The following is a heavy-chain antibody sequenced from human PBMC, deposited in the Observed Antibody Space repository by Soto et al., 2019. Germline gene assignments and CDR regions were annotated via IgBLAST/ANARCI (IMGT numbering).Heavy chain of an antibody. CDR3: CSLDYGQWY. CDR2: INPRSGGT. Sequence: QVQLVQSGAEVKKPGASVKVSCKASGYTFTSHHMHWVRQVPGEGLDWMGMINPRSGGTNSPQKFQGRVTMTRDTPTSTVYMELSSLRSDDTAVYYCCSLDYGQWYWGQGTLVTVSS. CDR1: GYTFTSHH. D-gene: IGHD3-10*01. V-gene: IGHV1-46*03. J-gene: IGHJ4*02.